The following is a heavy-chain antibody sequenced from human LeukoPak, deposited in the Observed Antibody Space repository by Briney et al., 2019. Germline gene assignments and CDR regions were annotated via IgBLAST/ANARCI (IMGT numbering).Heavy chain of an antibody. Sequence: GGSLRLSCAASGFTFSDSWMTWVRQAPGKGLEWVANIKRDGSAKNYVDSVEGRFTISRDNAKNSLYLQMNSPRAEDTAVYYCAKGVTSGYWGQGTLVIVSS. CDR2: IKRDGSAK. CDR3: AKGVTSGY. V-gene: IGHV3-7*04. D-gene: IGHD2-21*02. J-gene: IGHJ4*02. CDR1: GFTFSDSW.